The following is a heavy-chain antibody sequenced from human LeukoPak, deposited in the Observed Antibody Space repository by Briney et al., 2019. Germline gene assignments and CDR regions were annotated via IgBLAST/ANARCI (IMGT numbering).Heavy chain of an antibody. Sequence: ASVKVSCKASGHTFTGYYMHWVRQAPGQGLEWMGWINPNSGGTNYAQKFQGRVTMTRDTSISTAYMELSRLRSDDTAVYYCARDWGPYYYDSSGYAPPDYWGQGTLVTVSS. J-gene: IGHJ4*02. V-gene: IGHV1-2*02. CDR2: INPNSGGT. CDR1: GHTFTGYY. D-gene: IGHD3-22*01. CDR3: ARDWGPYYYDSSGYAPPDY.